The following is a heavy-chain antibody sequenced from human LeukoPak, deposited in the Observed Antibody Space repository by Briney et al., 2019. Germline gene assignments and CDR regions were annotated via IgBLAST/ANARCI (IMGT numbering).Heavy chain of an antibody. CDR1: GFTFSSYG. CDR2: ISYDGSNK. D-gene: IGHD3-10*01. Sequence: PGRSLRLSCAASGFTFSSYGMHWVRQAPGKGLEWVAVISYDGSNKYYADSVKGRFTISRDNSKNTLYLQMDSLRAEDTAVYYCAKDLKPLWFGESPLDYWGQGTLVTVSS. J-gene: IGHJ4*02. V-gene: IGHV3-30*18. CDR3: AKDLKPLWFGESPLDY.